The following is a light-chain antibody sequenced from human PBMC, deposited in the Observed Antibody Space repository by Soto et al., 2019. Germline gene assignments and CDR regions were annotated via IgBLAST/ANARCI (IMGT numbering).Light chain of an antibody. CDR3: CSYAGRSTFPYV. V-gene: IGLV2-23*02. J-gene: IGLJ1*01. Sequence: QSALAQPASVSGSPGQSITISCTGTSSDVGTYNLVSWYQHRPGKAPKLIIYEDHKRPSDISDRFSGSKSDHTASLTISGLQGEDEADYFCCSYAGRSTFPYVFGTGTKLTVL. CDR2: EDH. CDR1: SSDVGTYNL.